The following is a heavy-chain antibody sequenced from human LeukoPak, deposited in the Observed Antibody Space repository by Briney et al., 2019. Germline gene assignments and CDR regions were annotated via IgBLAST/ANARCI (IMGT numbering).Heavy chain of an antibody. Sequence: GGSLRLSCAASGFAFSSYGMHWVRQAPGKGLEWVAVISYDGSNKYYPDSVKGRFTISRDKSKNTLYLQMNSLRAEDTAVYYCAKDTYYYDSSGLFDYWGQGTLVTVSS. CDR1: GFAFSSYG. V-gene: IGHV3-30*18. CDR2: ISYDGSNK. J-gene: IGHJ4*02. CDR3: AKDTYYYDSSGLFDY. D-gene: IGHD3-22*01.